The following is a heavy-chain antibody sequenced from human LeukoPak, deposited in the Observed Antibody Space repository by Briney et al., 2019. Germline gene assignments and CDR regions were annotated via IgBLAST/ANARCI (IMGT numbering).Heavy chain of an antibody. J-gene: IGHJ4*02. CDR2: IYYSGST. V-gene: IGHV4-30-4*01. CDR1: GGSISSGDYY. Sequence: SETLSLTCTVSGGSISSGDYYWSWIRQPPGKGLEWIGYIYYSGSTYYNPSLKSRVTISVDTSKNQFSLKLSSVTAADTAVYYCARDVSAIIAVAGSSHFDYWGQGTLVTVSS. D-gene: IGHD6-19*01. CDR3: ARDVSAIIAVAGSSHFDY.